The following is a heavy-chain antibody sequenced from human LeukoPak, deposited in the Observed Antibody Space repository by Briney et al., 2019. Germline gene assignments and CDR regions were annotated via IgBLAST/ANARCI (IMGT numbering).Heavy chain of an antibody. J-gene: IGHJ3*02. CDR2: ISGSSTYI. Sequence: GGSLRLSCAASGFTFSSYSMNWVRRAPGKGLEWVSSISGSSTYIYYADSVKGRFTTSRDNAKNSLYLQINSLRAEDTAVYYCASAQVNWGLGRAFDIWGQGTMVTVSS. CDR1: GFTFSSYS. D-gene: IGHD7-27*01. V-gene: IGHV3-21*01. CDR3: ASAQVNWGLGRAFDI.